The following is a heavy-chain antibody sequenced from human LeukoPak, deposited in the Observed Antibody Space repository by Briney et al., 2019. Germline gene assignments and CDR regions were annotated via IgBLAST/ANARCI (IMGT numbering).Heavy chain of an antibody. J-gene: IGHJ4*02. CDR3: ATPGLARAY. V-gene: IGHV4-39*01. CDR1: GGSISSSSYY. CDR2: IYYNGNT. Sequence: SETLSLTCTVSGGSISSSSYYWGWIRQPPGKGLEWIGSIYYNGNTYYNASLKSRITISGDTSKNQFSLILSSVTAADTAVYYCATPGLARAYWGQGTLVTASS.